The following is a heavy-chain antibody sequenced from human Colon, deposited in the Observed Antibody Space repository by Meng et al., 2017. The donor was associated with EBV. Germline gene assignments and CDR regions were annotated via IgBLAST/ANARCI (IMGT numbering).Heavy chain of an antibody. J-gene: IGHJ4*02. CDR3: ARDTSTWGNKGLDH. Sequence: QLQLQESGSGLVKPSEPLSLTSAVSGGSISSGGYSWHWIRQPPGKGLEWIGYIYHSGSTKYNPSLKSRVTISVDTSKNQFSLKLSSVTAADTAVYYCARDTSTWGNKGLDHWGQGILFTVSS. CDR1: GGSISSGGYS. D-gene: IGHD7-27*01. V-gene: IGHV4-30-2*01. CDR2: IYHSGST.